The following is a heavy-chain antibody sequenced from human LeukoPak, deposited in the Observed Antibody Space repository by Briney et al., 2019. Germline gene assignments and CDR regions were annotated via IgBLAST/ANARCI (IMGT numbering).Heavy chain of an antibody. Sequence: GGPRSLSLAASEFTSISYSMNWFRRPPGKGLKWVSSISSSSSYIYYADSVKGRFTISRDNAKNSLYLQMNSLRAEDTAVYYCARGPGGFDPWGQGTLVTVSS. CDR2: ISSSSSYI. CDR1: EFTSISYS. D-gene: IGHD7-27*01. V-gene: IGHV3-21*01. J-gene: IGHJ5*02. CDR3: ARGPGGFDP.